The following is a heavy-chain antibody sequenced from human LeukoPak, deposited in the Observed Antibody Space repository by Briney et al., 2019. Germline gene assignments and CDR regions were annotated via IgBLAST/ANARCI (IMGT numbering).Heavy chain of an antibody. J-gene: IGHJ4*02. Sequence: SETLSLTCTVSGGSISSGGYYWSWIRQHPGKGLEWIGYIYYSGSTYYNPSLKSRVTISVDTSKNQFSLKLSSATAADTAVYYCARDSYYGSGSPYWGQGTLVTVSS. CDR2: IYYSGST. V-gene: IGHV4-31*03. D-gene: IGHD3-10*01. CDR1: GGSISSGGYY. CDR3: ARDSYYGSGSPY.